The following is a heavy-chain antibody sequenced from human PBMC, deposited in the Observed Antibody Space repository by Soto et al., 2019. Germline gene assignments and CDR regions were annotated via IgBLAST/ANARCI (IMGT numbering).Heavy chain of an antibody. V-gene: IGHV4-34*01. J-gene: IGHJ4*02. CDR3: ASYCSGGSCSGLFGY. CDR1: GGSFSGYY. D-gene: IGHD2-15*01. Sequence: QVQLQQWGAGLLKPSETLSLTCAVYGGSFSGYYWSWIRQPPGKGLEWIGEINHSGSTNYNPSLKSRVNISVDTSKNQFSLKLSSVTAADTAVYYCASYCSGGSCSGLFGYWGQGTLGTVSS. CDR2: INHSGST.